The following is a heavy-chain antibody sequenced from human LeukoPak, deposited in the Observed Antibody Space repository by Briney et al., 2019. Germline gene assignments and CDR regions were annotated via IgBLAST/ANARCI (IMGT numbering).Heavy chain of an antibody. CDR3: ARGRPHGNDY. D-gene: IGHD4-23*01. J-gene: IGHJ4*02. V-gene: IGHV3-74*01. CDR2: IASDGSST. Sequence: GGSLRLSCAASGFTFSDYHMSWVRQAPGKGLVWVSRIASDGSSTTYADSVKGRFSISRDNAKNTLYLQMNSLRVEDTAVYYCARGRPHGNDYWGQGTLVTVSS. CDR1: GFTFSDYH.